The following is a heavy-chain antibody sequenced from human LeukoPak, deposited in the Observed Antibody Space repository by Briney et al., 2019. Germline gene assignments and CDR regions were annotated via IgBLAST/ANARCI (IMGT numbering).Heavy chain of an antibody. Sequence: GGSLRLSCAASGFTFSSYSMSWVRQAPGKGLEWVSYISSSSATIYYTDSVKGRFTVSRDNSKNTLYLQMSNLRVEDTATYYCAKGLRYSNKWYSWFDPWGQGTPVTVSS. CDR2: ISSSSATI. CDR1: GFTFSSYS. D-gene: IGHD5-12*01. CDR3: AKGLRYSNKWYSWFDP. J-gene: IGHJ5*02. V-gene: IGHV3-48*01.